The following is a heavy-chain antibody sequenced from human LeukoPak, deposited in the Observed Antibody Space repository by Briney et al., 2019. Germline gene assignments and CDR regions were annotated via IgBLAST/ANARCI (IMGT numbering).Heavy chain of an antibody. J-gene: IGHJ4*02. V-gene: IGHV3-23*01. CDR3: AKNWFGELLSFFDY. D-gene: IGHD3-10*01. CDR2: ISGSGGST. CDR1: GFTFSSYA. Sequence: GGSLRLSCAASGFTFSSYAMSWVRQAPGKGPEWVSAISGSGGSTYYADSVKGRFTISRDNSKNTLYLQMNSLRAEDTAVYYCAKNWFGELLSFFDYWGQGTLVTVSS.